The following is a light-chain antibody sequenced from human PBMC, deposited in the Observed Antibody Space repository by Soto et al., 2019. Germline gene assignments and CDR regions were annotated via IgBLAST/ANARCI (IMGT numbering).Light chain of an antibody. CDR3: AARDGGLNGYV. CDR2: NNN. J-gene: IGLJ1*01. V-gene: IGLV1-44*01. Sequence: QSVLTQPPSASGTPGQRVTISCSGSISNIGSNNVNWYQQLPGTAPKLLIYNNNQRPSGVPDRFSGSKSGTSASLAISGLQSEDEADYYCAARDGGLNGYVFGTGTKVTVL. CDR1: ISNIGSNN.